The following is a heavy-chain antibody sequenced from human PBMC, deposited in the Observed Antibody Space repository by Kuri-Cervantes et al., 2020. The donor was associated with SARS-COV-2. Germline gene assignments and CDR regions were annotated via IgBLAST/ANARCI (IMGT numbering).Heavy chain of an antibody. CDR2: IYYSGST. J-gene: IGHJ5*02. CDR1: GGSISSGGYY. CDR3: ARGDYYDSSGLNWFDP. D-gene: IGHD3-22*01. Sequence: SETLSLTCTVSGGSISSGGYYWSWIRQHPGKGLEWIGYIYYSGSTYYNPSLKSLVTISVDRSKNQFSLKLSSVTAADTAVYYCARGDYYDSSGLNWFDPWGQGTLVTVSS. V-gene: IGHV4-31*01.